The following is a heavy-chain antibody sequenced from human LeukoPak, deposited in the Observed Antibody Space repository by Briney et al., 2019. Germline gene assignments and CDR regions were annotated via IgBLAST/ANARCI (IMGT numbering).Heavy chain of an antibody. CDR3: ASHLGATTAIDY. V-gene: IGHV3-23*01. D-gene: IGHD1-26*01. J-gene: IGHJ4*02. CDR1: GFTFSTHA. Sequence: GGSLRLSCAASGFTFSTHAMTWVRQAPGKGLEWVSAITGSGGGTPYADSVKGRFTLSRDNAKNTLYLQMNSLRAEDTAVYYCASHLGATTAIDYWGQGTLVTVSS. CDR2: ITGSGGGT.